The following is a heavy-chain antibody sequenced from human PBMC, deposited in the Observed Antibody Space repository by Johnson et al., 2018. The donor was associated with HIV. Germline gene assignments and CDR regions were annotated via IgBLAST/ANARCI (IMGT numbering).Heavy chain of an antibody. D-gene: IGHD6-13*01. CDR2: ISWDGGTT. J-gene: IGHJ3*02. CDR3: AKGSPYTSSWLDALDI. Sequence: VQLVESGGGVVQPGRSLRLSCAASGFTFDDYVMHWVRQGPGKGLEWVSLISWDGGTTYYADSVRGRFTISRDNRKNSLYLQLNSLRAEDTALYYCAKGSPYTSSWLDALDIWGQGTMVTVSS. CDR1: GFTFDDYV. V-gene: IGHV3-43D*03.